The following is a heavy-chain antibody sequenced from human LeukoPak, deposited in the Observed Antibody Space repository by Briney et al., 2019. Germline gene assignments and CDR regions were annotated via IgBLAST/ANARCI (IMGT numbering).Heavy chain of an antibody. V-gene: IGHV3-21*01. CDR1: GFTFSSYS. Sequence: PGGSLRLSCAASGFTFSSYSMNWVRQAPGKGLEWVSSISSSSSYIHYADSVKGRFTISRDNAKNSLYLQMNSLRAEDTAVYYCARGGYSSSWYPPPWFDPWGQGTLVTVSS. CDR3: ARGGYSSSWYPPPWFDP. J-gene: IGHJ5*02. D-gene: IGHD6-13*01. CDR2: ISSSSSYI.